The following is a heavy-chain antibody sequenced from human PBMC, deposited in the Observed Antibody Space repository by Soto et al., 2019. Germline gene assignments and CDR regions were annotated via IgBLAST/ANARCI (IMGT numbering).Heavy chain of an antibody. CDR3: ARGLGVVIPYYYYYYGMDV. D-gene: IGHD3-3*01. CDR2: IYYSGST. Sequence: QVQLQESGPGLVKPSQTLSLTCTVSGGSISSGDYYWSWIRQPPGKGLEWIGYIYYSGSTYYNPSLKSRVTISVDTSKNQFSLKLSSVTSADTAVYYCARGLGVVIPYYYYYYGMDVWGQGTTVTVSS. V-gene: IGHV4-30-4*01. J-gene: IGHJ6*02. CDR1: GGSISSGDYY.